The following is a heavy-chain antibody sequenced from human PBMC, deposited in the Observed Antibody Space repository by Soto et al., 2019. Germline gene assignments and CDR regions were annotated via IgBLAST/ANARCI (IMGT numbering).Heavy chain of an antibody. CDR1: GGTFSSYA. J-gene: IGHJ6*02. D-gene: IGHD6-19*01. CDR3: ARRFVAVAGTDYYYYYGMDV. CDR2: IIPIFGTA. Sequence: ASVKVSCKASGGTFSSYAISWVRQAPGKGLEWMGGIIPIFGTANYAQKFQGRVTITADECTSTAYMELSSLRSEDTAGYYCARRFVAVAGTDYYYYYGMDVWGQGTTVTVSS. V-gene: IGHV1-69*13.